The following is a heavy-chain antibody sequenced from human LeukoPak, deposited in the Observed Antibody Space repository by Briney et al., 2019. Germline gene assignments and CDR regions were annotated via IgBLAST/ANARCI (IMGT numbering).Heavy chain of an antibody. CDR2: INPNSGGT. Sequence: ALVKVSCKASGYTFTGYYMHWVRQAPGQGLEWMGWINPNSGGTNYAQKFQGRVTMTRDTSISTAYMELSRLRSDDTAVYYCARDSGDYYDSSGLFDPWGQGTLVTVSS. CDR3: ARDSGDYYDSSGLFDP. CDR1: GYTFTGYY. D-gene: IGHD3-22*01. V-gene: IGHV1-2*02. J-gene: IGHJ5*02.